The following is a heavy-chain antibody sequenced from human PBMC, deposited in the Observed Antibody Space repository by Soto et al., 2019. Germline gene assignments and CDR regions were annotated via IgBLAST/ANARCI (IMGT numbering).Heavy chain of an antibody. V-gene: IGHV1-18*01. CDR3: ARVGSSIWAPDFDY. J-gene: IGHJ4*02. Sequence: ASVKVSCKSSGYPFTHYGITWIRQAPGQGLEWMGWISPFNGNTNYGQTLQGRVTLTTETSTSTVYMELRSLRSDDTAVYYCARVGSSIWAPDFDYWGQGTLVTVSS. CDR1: GYPFTHYG. CDR2: ISPFNGNT. D-gene: IGHD6-13*01.